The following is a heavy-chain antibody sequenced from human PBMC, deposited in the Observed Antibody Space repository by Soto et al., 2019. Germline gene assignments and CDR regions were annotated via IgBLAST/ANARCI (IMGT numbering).Heavy chain of an antibody. CDR1: GYTFTSDD. CDR2: MNPKSGNT. J-gene: IGHJ4*02. Sequence: ASVKVSCKAAGYTFTSDDINWVRQATGQVLECMVWMNPKSGNTGYXXKFQGRVXXTRNTSISTVXVELTXLRCDETAVYYCARGLGGSYFPFDYWGQGTLVTXSS. V-gene: IGHV1-8*01. CDR3: ARGLGGSYFPFDY. D-gene: IGHD1-26*01.